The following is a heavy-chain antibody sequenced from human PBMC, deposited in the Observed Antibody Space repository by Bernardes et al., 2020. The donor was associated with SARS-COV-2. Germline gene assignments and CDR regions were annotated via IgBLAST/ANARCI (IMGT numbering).Heavy chain of an antibody. V-gene: IGHV4-38-2*02. CDR1: SYSISSGYY. CDR3: ARDGTISGVEPYYFDY. D-gene: IGHD3-3*01. J-gene: IGHJ4*02. Sequence: TLSLTCDVSSYSISSGYYWGWIRQSPGKGLEWIGSIFQSGNTYYNPSLKSRVTISVDTSKNQFSLKLTSVTAADTAVYFCARDGTISGVEPYYFDYWGQGTLVTVSS. CDR2: IFQSGNT.